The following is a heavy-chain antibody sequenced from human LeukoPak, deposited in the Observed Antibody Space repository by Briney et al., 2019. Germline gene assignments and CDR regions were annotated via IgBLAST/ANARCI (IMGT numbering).Heavy chain of an antibody. CDR3: ARGGSGTILFDY. J-gene: IGHJ4*02. V-gene: IGHV4-4*07. Sequence: SEPLSLTCPLSGRSIRSYYWSWIRPPAGKRLEWIGCIYGSGSANYNPRFEGRVTMSEDASNNQFILKLNSVTAADTAVYYRARGGSGTILFDYWGQGTLVTVSS. D-gene: IGHD1-26*01. CDR1: GRSIRSYY. CDR2: IYGSGSA.